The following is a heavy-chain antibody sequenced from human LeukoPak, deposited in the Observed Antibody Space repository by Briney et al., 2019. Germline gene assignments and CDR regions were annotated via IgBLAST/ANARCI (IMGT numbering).Heavy chain of an antibody. CDR1: GFTFTYYG. V-gene: IGHV3-30*02. Sequence: GGSLRLSCGASGFTFTYYGMHWVRQAPGKGLEWVTFVRSDGSDKYYADSVKGRFTFSRDNSKNTVYLQMNSLRPEDAAVYYCVRDRDWAFDYWGQGSLVTVSS. D-gene: IGHD2-21*02. CDR3: VRDRDWAFDY. J-gene: IGHJ4*02. CDR2: VRSDGSDK.